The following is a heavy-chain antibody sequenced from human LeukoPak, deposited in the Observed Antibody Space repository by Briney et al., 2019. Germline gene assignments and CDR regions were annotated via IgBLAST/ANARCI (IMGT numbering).Heavy chain of an antibody. CDR1: GYSISSGYY. CDR3: ARRGSSWEFDY. D-gene: IGHD6-13*01. Sequence: SETLSLTCTVSGYSISSGYYWGWIRQPPGKGLEWIGEINHSGSTNYNPSLKSRVTISVDTSKNQFSLKLSSVTAADTAVYYCARRGSSWEFDYWGQGTLVTVSS. CDR2: INHSGST. J-gene: IGHJ4*02. V-gene: IGHV4-38-2*02.